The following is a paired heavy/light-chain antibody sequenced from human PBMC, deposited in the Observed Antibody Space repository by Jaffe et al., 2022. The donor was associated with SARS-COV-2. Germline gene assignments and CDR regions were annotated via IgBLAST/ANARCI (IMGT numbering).Light chain of an antibody. Sequence: QTVVTQEPSFSVSPGGTVTLTCGLSSGSVSTSYYPSWYQQTPGQAPRTLIYSTNTRSSGVPDRFSGSILGNKAALTITGAQADDESDYYCVLYLGSGLWVFGGGTKLTVL. CDR3: VLYLGSGLWV. CDR1: SGSVSTSYY. V-gene: IGLV8-61*01. CDR2: STN. J-gene: IGLJ3*02.
Heavy chain of an antibody. Sequence: EVQLLESGGGLVQPGGSLRLSCAASGFTFSSYAMSWVRQAPGKGLEWVSGISGTGGTTYYTDSVKGRFTISRDNSKDTLYLQMHRLRAEDTAIYYCVKERGYNHFFDYWGQGTLVTVSS. D-gene: IGHD5-12*01. CDR3: VKERGYNHFFDY. J-gene: IGHJ4*02. CDR1: GFTFSSYA. CDR2: ISGTGGTT. V-gene: IGHV3-23*01.